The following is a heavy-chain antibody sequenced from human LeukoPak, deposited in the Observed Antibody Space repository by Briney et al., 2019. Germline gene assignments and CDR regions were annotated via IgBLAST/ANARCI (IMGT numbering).Heavy chain of an antibody. CDR3: ARDHKGFDY. J-gene: IGHJ4*02. CDR2: IYPRDGST. CDR1: GYTFTSNY. V-gene: IGHV1-46*01. Sequence: ASVKVSCKASGYTFTSNYIHWVRQAPGQGLEWMGVIYPRDGSTSYAQKFQGRVTVTRDTSTSRVHMELSGLRSEAAAVYDYARDHKGFDYWGQGTMVIVSS.